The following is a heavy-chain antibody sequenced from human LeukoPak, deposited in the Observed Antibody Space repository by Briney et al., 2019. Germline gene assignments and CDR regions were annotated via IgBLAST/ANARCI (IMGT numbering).Heavy chain of an antibody. J-gene: IGHJ6*03. CDR1: GFTFSDYY. Sequence: GGSLRLSCAASGFTFSDYYMSWIRQAPGKGLEWVSYISSSGSTIYYADSVKGRFIISRDNAKNSLYLQMNSLRAEDTAVYYRARVSDCGGDCYSGYYYHMDVWGKGTTVTVSS. D-gene: IGHD2-21*01. V-gene: IGHV3-11*04. CDR3: ARVSDCGGDCYSGYYYHMDV. CDR2: ISSSGSTI.